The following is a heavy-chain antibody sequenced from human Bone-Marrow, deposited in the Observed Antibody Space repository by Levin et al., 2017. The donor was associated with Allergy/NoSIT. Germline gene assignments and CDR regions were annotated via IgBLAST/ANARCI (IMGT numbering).Heavy chain of an antibody. CDR1: GFTFSSYG. D-gene: IGHD2-2*02. V-gene: IGHV3-33*01. J-gene: IGHJ6*02. Sequence: GESLKISCAASGFTFSSYGMHWVRQAPGKGLEWVAVIWYDGSNKYYADSVKGRFTISRDNSKNTLYLHMNSLRAEDTAVYYCARDGGRYGSSTSCYINHHYYGMDVWGQGTTVTVAS. CDR3: ARDGGRYGSSTSCYINHHYYGMDV. CDR2: IWYDGSNK.